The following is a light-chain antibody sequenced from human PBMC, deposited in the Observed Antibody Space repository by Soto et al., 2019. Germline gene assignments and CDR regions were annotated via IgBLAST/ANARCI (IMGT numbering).Light chain of an antibody. Sequence: IQMTQSASSLSASLGDRVTITWRASQGIRDDLGWYQQKPGKAPKLLIYAASSLQSGVPSRFSGSGYGTDFTLTISSLQTEDFATYYCLQDYNYPLTFGGGTKVDIK. CDR1: QGIRDD. CDR2: AAS. V-gene: IGKV1-6*01. CDR3: LQDYNYPLT. J-gene: IGKJ4*01.